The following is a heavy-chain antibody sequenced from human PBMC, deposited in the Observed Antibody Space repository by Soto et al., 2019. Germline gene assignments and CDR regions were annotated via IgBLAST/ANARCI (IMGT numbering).Heavy chain of an antibody. D-gene: IGHD3-10*01. CDR1: GGSISSGGYY. V-gene: IGHV4-30-2*01. Sequence: SETLSLTCTVSGGSISSGGYYWSWIRQHPGKGLEWIGYIYHSGSTYYNPSLKSRVTISVDRSKNQFSLKLSSVTAADTAVYYCARDAVRGGWFDPWGQGTLVTVSS. J-gene: IGHJ5*02. CDR3: ARDAVRGGWFDP. CDR2: IYHSGST.